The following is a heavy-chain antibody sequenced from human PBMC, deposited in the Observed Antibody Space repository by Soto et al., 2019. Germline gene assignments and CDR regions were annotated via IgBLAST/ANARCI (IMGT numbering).Heavy chain of an antibody. J-gene: IGHJ5*02. Sequence: QVQLQQWGAGLLKPSETLSLTCAVYGESFSGYYWSWIRQPPGKGLEWIGEINHSGSNNYNPSLKSRVTIPVETSKNQFYTTLSSVTAADTAVYYCVRGRTIFGVVRSEFDPWGQGTLVTVTS. CDR2: INHSGSN. V-gene: IGHV4-34*01. CDR3: VRGRTIFGVVRSEFDP. D-gene: IGHD3-3*01. CDR1: GESFSGYY.